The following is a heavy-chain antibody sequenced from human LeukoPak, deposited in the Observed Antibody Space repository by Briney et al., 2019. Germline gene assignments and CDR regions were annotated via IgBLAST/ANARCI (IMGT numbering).Heavy chain of an antibody. CDR3: ATTVAGYPDDYFDY. Sequence: GGSLRLSCAASEFTFSKYLMSWVRQAPGEGLERVAHTNQDGSKNYYVDSVRGRFTISRDNAKNSLYLQMNSLRAEDTAVYYCATTVAGYPDDYFDYWGQGTLVTVSS. V-gene: IGHV3-7*01. CDR1: EFTFSKYL. J-gene: IGHJ4*02. D-gene: IGHD6-19*01. CDR2: TNQDGSKN.